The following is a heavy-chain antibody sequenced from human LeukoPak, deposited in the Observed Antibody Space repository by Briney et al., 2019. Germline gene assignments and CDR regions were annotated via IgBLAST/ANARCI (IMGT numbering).Heavy chain of an antibody. D-gene: IGHD2-2*01. CDR3: ARDYWRSIEY. Sequence: GGSLRLSCAASGFTFSNYWMSWVRQAPRKGLEWVAIINEDGSTKYYVDSLKGRFVIFRDNAKNSLYLQMSGLRADDTAVYYCARDYWRSIEYWGQGALVTVSS. V-gene: IGHV3-7*03. CDR1: GFTFSNYW. J-gene: IGHJ4*02. CDR2: INEDGSTK.